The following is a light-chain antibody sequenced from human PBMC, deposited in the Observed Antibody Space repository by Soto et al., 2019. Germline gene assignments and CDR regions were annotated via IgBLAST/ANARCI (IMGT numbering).Light chain of an antibody. CDR1: QSVSSSY. CDR3: QQYNTWPRT. CDR2: GAS. V-gene: IGKV3-20*01. J-gene: IGKJ1*01. Sequence: EIVLTQSPGTLSLSPGDRATLSCRASQSVSSSYLAWYQQKPGQAPRLLIYGASRRATGIPDRFSGSGSGTDFTLTISRLEPEDFAVYYCQQYNTWPRTFGQGTKVDIK.